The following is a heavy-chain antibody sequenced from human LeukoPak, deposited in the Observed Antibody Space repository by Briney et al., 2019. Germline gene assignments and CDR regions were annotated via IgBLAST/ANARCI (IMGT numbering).Heavy chain of an antibody. CDR3: ARSGPPAGRPDAFDI. V-gene: IGHV4-39*07. D-gene: IGHD2-2*01. CDR1: GGSISTISYH. J-gene: IGHJ3*02. CDR2: IYYSGKT. Sequence: SETLSLTCTVSGGSISTISYHWGWFRQPPGKALECIGTIYYSGKTYYNPSLNSRLTISIHTSKNEFSLKMSSVTAADRAVYYCARSGPPAGRPDAFDIWGQGTMATVSS.